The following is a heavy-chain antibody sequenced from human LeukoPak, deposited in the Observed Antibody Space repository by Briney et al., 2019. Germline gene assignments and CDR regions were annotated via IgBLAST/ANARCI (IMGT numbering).Heavy chain of an antibody. CDR2: IYYSGST. D-gene: IGHD3-10*01. Sequence: SETLSLTCTVSGGSISSSSYYWGWIRQPPGKGLEWIGSIYYSGSTYYNPSLKSRVTISVDTSKNQFSLKLSSVTAADTAVYYCASSKGWFGELTFWFDPWGQGTLVTVSS. J-gene: IGHJ5*02. V-gene: IGHV4-39*01. CDR1: GGSISSSSYY. CDR3: ASSKGWFGELTFWFDP.